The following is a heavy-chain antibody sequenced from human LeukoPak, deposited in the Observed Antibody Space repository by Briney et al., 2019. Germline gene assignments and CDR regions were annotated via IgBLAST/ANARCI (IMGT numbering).Heavy chain of an antibody. CDR2: IYYSGST. D-gene: IGHD3/OR15-3a*01. V-gene: IGHV4-59*01. Sequence: SETLSLTCTVSGGSISSYYWSWIRQPPGKGLEWIGYIYYSGSTNYNPSLKSRVTISVDTSKNQFSLKLSSVTAADTAVYYCARIYDFQDWFHPWGPGNLGTVSP. CDR3: ARIYDFQDWFHP. J-gene: IGHJ5*02. CDR1: GGSISSYY.